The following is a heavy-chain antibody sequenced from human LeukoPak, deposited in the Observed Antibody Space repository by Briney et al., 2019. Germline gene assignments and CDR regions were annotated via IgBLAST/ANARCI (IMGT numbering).Heavy chain of an antibody. CDR3: ARDHCSSTSCPLNWFDP. J-gene: IGHJ5*02. Sequence: WASVKVSCKASGYTFTSYGISWVRQAPGQGLEWMGWISAYNGNTNYAQKLQGRVTMTTDTSTSTAYMELRSLRSDDTAMYYCARDHCSSTSCPLNWFDPWGQGTLVTVSS. CDR1: GYTFTSYG. CDR2: ISAYNGNT. D-gene: IGHD2-2*01. V-gene: IGHV1-18*01.